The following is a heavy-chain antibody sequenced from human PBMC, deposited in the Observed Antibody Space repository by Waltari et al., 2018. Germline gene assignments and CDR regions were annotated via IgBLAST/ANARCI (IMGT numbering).Heavy chain of an antibody. CDR2: IYYTGST. D-gene: IGHD3-3*02. CDR1: GDSISSSGYF. V-gene: IGHV4-39*01. CDR3: ARFSKSANWFDP. J-gene: IGHJ5*02. Sequence: QLQLQESGPALVKHSETLSLTCTVSGDSISSSGYFWGWIRQSPGKGLEWIGSIYYTGSTYYNPSLMSRVTISADTSKNQFSLNLSSVTAADTAVFYCARFSKSANWFDPWGQGTLVTVAS.